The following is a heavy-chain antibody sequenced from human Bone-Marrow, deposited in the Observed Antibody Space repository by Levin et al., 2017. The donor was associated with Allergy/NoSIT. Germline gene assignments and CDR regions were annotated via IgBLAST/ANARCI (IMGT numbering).Heavy chain of an antibody. V-gene: IGHV3-30*18. D-gene: IGHD6-19*01. CDR2: ISYDGSNK. Sequence: GESLKISCAASGFTFSSYGMHWVRQAPGKGLEWVAVISYDGSNKYYADSVKGRFTISRDNSKNTLYLQMNSLRAEDTAVYYCAKDAGYSSGWYSYNWFDPWGQGTLVTVSS. J-gene: IGHJ5*02. CDR3: AKDAGYSSGWYSYNWFDP. CDR1: GFTFSSYG.